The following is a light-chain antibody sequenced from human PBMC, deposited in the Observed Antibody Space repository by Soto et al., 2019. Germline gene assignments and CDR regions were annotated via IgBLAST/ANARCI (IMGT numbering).Light chain of an antibody. CDR3: MQGKSWPYT. J-gene: IGKJ2*01. CDR2: KVS. CDR1: QSLVYKDGNTF. Sequence: DVVMTQSPLSLTVTLGQPASISCRSSQSLVYKDGNTFLNWFQQRPGQSPRRLIYKVSKRDSGVPDSFSGSGSETDFTLKISRVEAEDVGIYFCMQGKSWPYTFGQGTKLEIE. V-gene: IGKV2-30*01.